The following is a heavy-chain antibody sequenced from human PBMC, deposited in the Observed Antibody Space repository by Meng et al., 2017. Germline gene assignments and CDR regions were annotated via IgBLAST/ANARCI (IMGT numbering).Heavy chain of an antibody. V-gene: IGHV3-15*01. CDR3: ATGAAAADH. Sequence: VQLVGSGGGLVKPGGSLRLSCVASGFRVTDAWMSWVRQAPGKGLEWVGRINSNSDGGTTDYAAPVKGRFTISRDDSKNTLDLQMNSLITEDTAVYFCATGAAAADHWGQGTLVTVSS. CDR1: GFRVTDAW. J-gene: IGHJ4*02. D-gene: IGHD6-13*01. CDR2: INSNSDGGTT.